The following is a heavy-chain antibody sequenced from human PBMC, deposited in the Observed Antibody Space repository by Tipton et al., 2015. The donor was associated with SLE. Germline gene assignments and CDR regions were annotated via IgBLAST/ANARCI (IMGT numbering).Heavy chain of an antibody. CDR2: IDRLTTNI. J-gene: IGHJ6*02. D-gene: IGHD3-10*01. V-gene: IGHV3-21*03. CDR1: GFTFSSYD. CDR3: ARDRGVSYYYYGMDV. Sequence: SLRLSCAGSGFTFSSYDMYWVRQAPGKGLEWVSVIDRLTTNINYADSVKGRFTISRDNAKNSLYLQMNSLRAEDTAVYYCARDRGVSYYYYGMDVWGQGTTVTVSS.